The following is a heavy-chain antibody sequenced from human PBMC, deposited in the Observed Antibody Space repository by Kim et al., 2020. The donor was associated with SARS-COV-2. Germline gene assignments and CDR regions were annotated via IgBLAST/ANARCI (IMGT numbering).Heavy chain of an antibody. CDR2: IDPSDSYT. D-gene: IGHD3-10*01. V-gene: IGHV5-10-1*01. Sequence: GESLKISCKGSGYSFTSHWISWVRQMPGKGLEWMGRIDPSDSYTNYRPSFQGHVTISADKSISSVYLQWSSLKASDTAMYYCGSLNHGSATGMDVWGQGTTVTVSS. J-gene: IGHJ6*02. CDR3: GSLNHGSATGMDV. CDR1: GYSFTSHW.